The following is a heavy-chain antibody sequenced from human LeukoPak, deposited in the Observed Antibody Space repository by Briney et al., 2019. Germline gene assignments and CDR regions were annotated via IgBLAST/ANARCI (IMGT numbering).Heavy chain of an antibody. J-gene: IGHJ4*02. D-gene: IGHD1-20*01. Sequence: GGSLRLSCAASGFTFSSYTMTWVRQAPGKGLEWVSYISSTSSTIYYADSVKGRFTISRDNAKNSLYLQMNSLRAEDTAVYFCAKVKWKLIGYFDYWGQGTLVTVSS. CDR3: AKVKWKLIGYFDY. CDR2: ISSTSSTI. CDR1: GFTFSSYT. V-gene: IGHV3-48*01.